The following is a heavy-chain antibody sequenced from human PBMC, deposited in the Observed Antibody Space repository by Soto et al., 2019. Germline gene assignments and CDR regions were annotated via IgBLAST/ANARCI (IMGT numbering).Heavy chain of an antibody. V-gene: IGHV3-30*18. CDR2: ISYDGSNK. CDR3: AKEVRYNWNYCLDY. Sequence: GGSLRLSCAASGFTFSSYGMHWVRQAPGKGLEWVAVISYDGSNKYYADSVKGRFTISRDNSKNTLYLQMNSLRAEDTAVYYRAKEVRYNWNYCLDYWGQGTLVTVSS. J-gene: IGHJ4*02. CDR1: GFTFSSYG. D-gene: IGHD1-7*01.